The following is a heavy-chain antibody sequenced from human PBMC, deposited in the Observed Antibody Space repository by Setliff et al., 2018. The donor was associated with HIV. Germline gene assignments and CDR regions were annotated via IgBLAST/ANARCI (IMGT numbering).Heavy chain of an antibody. J-gene: IGHJ4*02. V-gene: IGHV3-48*04. D-gene: IGHD3-22*01. CDR3: ARETRYDSRGYLSHYFDY. CDR2: ISSSGSSI. Sequence: GGSLRLSCAASGFTFSSYTMNWVRQAPGKGLEWISYISSSGSSIYLANSVKGRFIISRDNAKNALYLQMNSLRAEDTAVYYCARETRYDSRGYLSHYFDYWGQGTPVTVSS. CDR1: GFTFSSYT.